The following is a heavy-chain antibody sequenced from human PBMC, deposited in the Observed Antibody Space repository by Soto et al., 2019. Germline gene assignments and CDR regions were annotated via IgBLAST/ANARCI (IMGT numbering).Heavy chain of an antibody. CDR1: GYRFIYYP. Sequence: ASVKVSCKAAGYRFIYYPIHWVRQAPGQRLEWMGWINLGNGNTEYSEKFQGRVTITGDTSASTVYMDLSSLRFDDTAIYYCAREPLFVVQCYVSTFDSWCQGTLVTLSS. D-gene: IGHD2-2*01. CDR2: INLGNGNT. CDR3: AREPLFVVQCYVSTFDS. J-gene: IGHJ5*01. V-gene: IGHV1-3*01.